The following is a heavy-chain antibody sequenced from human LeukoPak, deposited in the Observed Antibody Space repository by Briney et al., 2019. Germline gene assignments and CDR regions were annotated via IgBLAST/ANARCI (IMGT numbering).Heavy chain of an antibody. J-gene: IGHJ5*02. V-gene: IGHV1-2*02. CDR2: INPNSGGT. CDR3: ARVAVAANWFDP. D-gene: IGHD6-25*01. CDR1: GYTFTSYY. Sequence: GASVKVSCKASGYTFTSYYMHWVRQAPGQGLEWMGWINPNSGGTNYAQKFQGRVTMTRDTSKSTAYMELSRLRSDDTAGYYCARVAVAANWFDPWGQGTPVTVSS.